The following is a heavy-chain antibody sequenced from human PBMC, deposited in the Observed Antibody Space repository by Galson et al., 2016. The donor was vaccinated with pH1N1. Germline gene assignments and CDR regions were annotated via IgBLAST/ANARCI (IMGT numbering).Heavy chain of an antibody. CDR2: ISYDGSNK. D-gene: IGHD6-13*01. Sequence: SLRLSCAASGFTFNKYGMHWVRQAPGKGLEWVAVISYDGSNKYYADSVKGRFTISRDDSKNMLYLQMNILRAEDMAVYYCAKVVRGSSWPSFDYWGQGTLVTVSS. V-gene: IGHV3-30*18. J-gene: IGHJ4*02. CDR1: GFTFNKYG. CDR3: AKVVRGSSWPSFDY.